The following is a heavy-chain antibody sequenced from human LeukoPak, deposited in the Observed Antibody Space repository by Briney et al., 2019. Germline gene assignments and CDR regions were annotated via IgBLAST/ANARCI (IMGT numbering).Heavy chain of an antibody. CDR3: ARDNGVRLPYYYYYMDV. CDR1: GFTFSSYS. J-gene: IGHJ6*03. CDR2: ISSSSSTI. V-gene: IGHV3-48*01. D-gene: IGHD2-21*02. Sequence: TGGSLRLSCAASGFTFSSYSMNWVRQAPGKGLEWVSYISSSSSTIYYADSVKGRFTISRDNAKNSLYLQMNSLRAEDTAVYYCARDNGVRLPYYYYYMDVWGKGTTVTVSS.